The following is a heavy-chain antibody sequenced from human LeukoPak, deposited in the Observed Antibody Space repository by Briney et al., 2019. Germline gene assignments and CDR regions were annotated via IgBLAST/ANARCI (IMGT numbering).Heavy chain of an antibody. Sequence: GGSLRLSCAASGFTVSSNYMSWVRQAPGKGLEWVSVIYNGGTTYYADSVKGRFTISRDNSKNTLYLQMNSLRVEDTAVYYCARVYSGYYDYWGQGTLVTASS. CDR1: GFTVSSNY. J-gene: IGHJ4*02. CDR2: IYNGGTT. CDR3: ARVYSGYYDY. D-gene: IGHD5-12*01. V-gene: IGHV3-53*01.